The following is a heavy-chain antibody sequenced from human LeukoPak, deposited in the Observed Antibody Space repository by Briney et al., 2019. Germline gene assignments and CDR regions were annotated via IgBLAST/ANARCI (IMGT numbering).Heavy chain of an antibody. CDR3: AELGITMIGGV. CDR2: ISSSGSTI. CDR1: GFTFSSYE. J-gene: IGHJ6*04. V-gene: IGHV3-48*03. Sequence: GGSLRLSCAASGFTFSSYEMNWVRQTPGKGLEWVSYISSSGSTIYYADSVKGRFTISRDNAKNSLYLQMNSLRAEDAAVYYCAELGITMIGGVWGKGTTVTVSS. D-gene: IGHD3-10*02.